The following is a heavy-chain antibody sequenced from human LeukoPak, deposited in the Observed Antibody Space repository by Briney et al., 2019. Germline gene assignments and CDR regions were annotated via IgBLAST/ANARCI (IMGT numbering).Heavy chain of an antibody. J-gene: IGHJ4*02. CDR1: GFAFGIYG. Sequence: PGGSLRLSCAASGFAFGIYGMRWVRQAPGKGLEWVAFIWPGGMREFYADSVRGRFTISRDSSNNTVYLHMNSLRAEDTALYFCVRDRNNNYFDYWGQGTLLTVSS. V-gene: IGHV3-33*01. CDR2: IWPGGMRE. CDR3: VRDRNNNYFDY. D-gene: IGHD1-14*01.